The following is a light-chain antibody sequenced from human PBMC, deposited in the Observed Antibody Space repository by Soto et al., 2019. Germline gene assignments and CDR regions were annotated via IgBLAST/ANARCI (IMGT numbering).Light chain of an antibody. V-gene: IGLV1-51*01. CDR1: SSNIGNDY. CDR2: DNN. J-gene: IGLJ2*01. Sequence: QAVLTQPPSVSAAPGQKVTISCSGSSSNIGNDYVSWYQHLPGTAPKLLIYDNNQRPSGIPDRFSGSKSGTSATLGITGLQTGEEADYYCGTWDSSLSAGVFGGGTKLTVL. CDR3: GTWDSSLSAGV.